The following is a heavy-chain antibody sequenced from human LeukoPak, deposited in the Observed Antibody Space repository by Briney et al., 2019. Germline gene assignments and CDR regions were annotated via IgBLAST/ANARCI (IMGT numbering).Heavy chain of an antibody. D-gene: IGHD2-21*02. Sequence: SVKVSCKASGGTFSSYAISWVRQAPGQGLEWMGGIIPIFGTANYAQKFQGRVTITADESTSTAYMELSSLRSEDTAVYYCARVELPAYCGGDCYSSPYGMDVWGQGTTVVVSS. CDR1: GGTFSSYA. J-gene: IGHJ6*02. V-gene: IGHV1-69*01. CDR2: IIPIFGTA. CDR3: ARVELPAYCGGDCYSSPYGMDV.